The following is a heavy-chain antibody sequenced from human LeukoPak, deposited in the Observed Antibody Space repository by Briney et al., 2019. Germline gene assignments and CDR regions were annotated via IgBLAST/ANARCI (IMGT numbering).Heavy chain of an antibody. V-gene: IGHV4-61*01. J-gene: IGHJ4*02. CDR3: ARDPAVHYFDY. CDR1: GGSVSSGSYY. D-gene: IGHD3-10*01. CDR2: IYYSGST. Sequence: SETLSLTCPVSGGSVSSGSYYWSWIRQPPGQGLEWIGYIYYSGSTNYNPSLKSRVTISVDTSKNQFSLKLSSVTAADTAVYYCARDPAVHYFDYWGQGTLVTVSS.